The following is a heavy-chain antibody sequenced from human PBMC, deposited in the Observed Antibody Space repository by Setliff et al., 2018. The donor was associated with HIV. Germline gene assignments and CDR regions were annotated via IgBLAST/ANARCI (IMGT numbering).Heavy chain of an antibody. CDR3: ARRGAGYYYDSSEYYTGNGFDF. CDR1: GYSISTAYY. D-gene: IGHD3-22*01. CDR2: VHHSGST. Sequence: PSETLSLTCAVSGYSISTAYYWAWIRQPPGKGLEWIGGVHHSGSTHYNPSLRSRVTISPQTSKNQFSLELTSVTAADTAVYYCARRGAGYYYDSSEYYTGNGFDFWGQGTLVTVSS. V-gene: IGHV4-38-2*01. J-gene: IGHJ3*01.